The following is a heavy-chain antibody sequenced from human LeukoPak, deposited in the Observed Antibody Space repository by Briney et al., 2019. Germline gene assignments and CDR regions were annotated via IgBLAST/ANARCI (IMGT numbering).Heavy chain of an antibody. V-gene: IGHV1-2*02. D-gene: IGHD3-22*01. Sequence: ASVKVSCKSSGYTFTGHWMHWVRQAPGQGLEWVGCINPYSGDTKYAEQFEGRVTLTRDTSISTAYMELSRLRYDDTAVYYCARVPYYYDSSGYYSPFDYWGQGTLVTVSS. CDR3: ARVPYYYDSSGYYSPFDY. CDR2: INPYSGDT. CDR1: GYTFTGHW. J-gene: IGHJ4*02.